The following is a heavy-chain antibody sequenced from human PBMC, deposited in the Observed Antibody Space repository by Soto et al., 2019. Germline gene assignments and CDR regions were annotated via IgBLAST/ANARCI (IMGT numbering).Heavy chain of an antibody. Sequence: QVHLVQSGAEVRKPGSSMRVSCKASGAAFYSYTFTWVRQAPGQGLEWVGRIIPVFGKVKSAPTFQDRVSLTADKSTSTFFMEFSSLRSDVTALYFFVCHLKIAPLPTLGYCGQGSLITVSS. V-gene: IGHV1-69*02. CDR3: VCHLKIAPLPTLGY. J-gene: IGHJ4*02. CDR1: GAAFYSYT. CDR2: IIPVFGKV. D-gene: IGHD3-9*01.